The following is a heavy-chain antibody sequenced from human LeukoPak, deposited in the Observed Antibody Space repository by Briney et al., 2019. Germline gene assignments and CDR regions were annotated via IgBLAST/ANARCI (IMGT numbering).Heavy chain of an antibody. Sequence: SETLSLTCTVSGGSISSYYWSWIRQPPGKGLEWIGYIYHSGSTYYNPSLKSRVTISVDRSKNQFSLKLSSVTAADTAVYYCARVDLSDAFDIWGQGTMVTVSS. J-gene: IGHJ3*02. V-gene: IGHV4-59*12. CDR2: IYHSGST. CDR3: ARVDLSDAFDI. CDR1: GGSISSYY.